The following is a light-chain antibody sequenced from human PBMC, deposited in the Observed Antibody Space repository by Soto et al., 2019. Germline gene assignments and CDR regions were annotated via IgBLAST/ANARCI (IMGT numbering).Light chain of an antibody. Sequence: DIQMTQSPSSLSASVGDRVTITCRASQSISSYLHWYQQKPGKAPKLLINVASTMQSGVPSRFSGSVSRSDFTLAITSLLSEDFSTYYCQQSCSTPQTFGGRTRVDIK. CDR2: VAS. J-gene: IGKJ3*01. V-gene: IGKV1-39*01. CDR1: QSISSY. CDR3: QQSCSTPQT.